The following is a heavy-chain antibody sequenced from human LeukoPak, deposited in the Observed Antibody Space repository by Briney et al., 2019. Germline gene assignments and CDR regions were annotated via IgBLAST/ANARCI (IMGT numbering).Heavy chain of an antibody. CDR3: ARLCCNVVVVAAAFNWFDP. CDR1: GGTFSSYA. Sequence: GASVKVSCKASGGTFSSYAISWVRQAPGQGLEWMGWISTYNGNTNYAQKLQGRVTMTTDTSTSTAYMELRSLRSDDTAVYYCARLCCNVVVVAAAFNWFDPWGQGTLVTVSS. J-gene: IGHJ5*02. V-gene: IGHV1-18*01. D-gene: IGHD2-15*01. CDR2: ISTYNGNT.